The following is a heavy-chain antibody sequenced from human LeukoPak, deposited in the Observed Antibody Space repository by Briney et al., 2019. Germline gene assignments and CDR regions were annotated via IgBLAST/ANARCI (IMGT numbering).Heavy chain of an antibody. V-gene: IGHV3-74*01. Sequence: GGSLRLSCAASGFTFSSYWRHWVRQAPGKGLVWVSRINSDGSSTTYADWVKGRFTISRDNAKTTLYLQMNSLRAEDTAVYYCARGLLGKYNWFDPWGQGTLVTVSS. D-gene: IGHD2-15*01. CDR1: GFTFSSYW. J-gene: IGHJ5*02. CDR3: ARGLLGKYNWFDP. CDR2: INSDGSST.